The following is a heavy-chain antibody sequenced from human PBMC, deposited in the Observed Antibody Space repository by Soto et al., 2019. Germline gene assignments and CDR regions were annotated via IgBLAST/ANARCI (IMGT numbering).Heavy chain of an antibody. V-gene: IGHV3-7*01. CDR1: GFTFSSYW. CDR2: IKQDGSEK. J-gene: IGHJ6*02. Sequence: PGGSLRLSCAASGFTFSSYWMNWVRQAPGKGLEWVANIKQDGSEKSYVDSVKGRFTIPRDNAKNSLFLQTNSLRAEDTAVYYCARMNGDYYYYAMDVWGQGTTVTVSS. D-gene: IGHD4-17*01. CDR3: ARMNGDYYYYAMDV.